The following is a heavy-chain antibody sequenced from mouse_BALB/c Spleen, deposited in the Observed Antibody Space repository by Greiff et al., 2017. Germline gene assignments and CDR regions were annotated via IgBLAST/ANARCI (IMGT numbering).Heavy chain of an antibody. CDR1: GYSFTDYN. CDR2: IDPYNGGT. Sequence: VQLQQSGPELVKPGASVKVSCKASGYSFTDYNMYWVKQSHGKSLEWIGYIDPYNGGTSYNQKFKGKATLTVDKSASTAFLHLISLTSEDSAVYYCAGVGTVVADWYFDVWGAGTTVTVSS. D-gene: IGHD1-1*01. V-gene: IGHV1S135*01. J-gene: IGHJ1*01. CDR3: AGVGTVVADWYFDV.